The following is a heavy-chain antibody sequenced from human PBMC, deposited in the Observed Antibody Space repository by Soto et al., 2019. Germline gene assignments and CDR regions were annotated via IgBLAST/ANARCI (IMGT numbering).Heavy chain of an antibody. CDR3: ARSLLATSPLTF. D-gene: IGHD7-27*01. J-gene: IGHJ4*02. Sequence: LRLSCEAPGFTFTDYHMSWIRQAPGKGLEWVALISETGSHTAYAESVKGRFTISRDNARPSVFLQMNSLRSDDTAVYFCARSLLATSPLTFWGQGTPVTVSS. CDR2: ISETGSHT. V-gene: IGHV3-11*06. CDR1: GFTFTDYH.